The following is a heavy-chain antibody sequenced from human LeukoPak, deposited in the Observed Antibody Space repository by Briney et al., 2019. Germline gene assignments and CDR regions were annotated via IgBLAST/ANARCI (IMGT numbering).Heavy chain of an antibody. D-gene: IGHD3-10*01. J-gene: IGHJ6*02. V-gene: IGHV3-7*01. CDR1: GFTFSSYW. Sequence: GGSLRLSCAASGFTFSSYWMSWVRQAPGKGLEWVANIKQDGSEKYYVDSVKGRFTISRDNAKNTLYLQMNSLRAEDTAVYYCARDITMVRGVSYLYYYYYYGMDVWGQGTTVTVSS. CDR2: IKQDGSEK. CDR3: ARDITMVRGVSYLYYYYYYGMDV.